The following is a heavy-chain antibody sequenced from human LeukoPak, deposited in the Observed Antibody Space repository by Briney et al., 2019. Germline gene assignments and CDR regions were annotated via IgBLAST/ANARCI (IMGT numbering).Heavy chain of an antibody. Sequence: ASVKVSCKASGYTFTSYGISWVRQAPGQGLEWMGWISAYNGNTNYAQKLQGSVTMTTDTSTSTAYMELRSLRSDDTAVYYCARSLSGSYYGVYFDYWGQGTLVTVSS. J-gene: IGHJ4*02. CDR3: ARSLSGSYYGVYFDY. V-gene: IGHV1-18*01. D-gene: IGHD1-26*01. CDR1: GYTFTSYG. CDR2: ISAYNGNT.